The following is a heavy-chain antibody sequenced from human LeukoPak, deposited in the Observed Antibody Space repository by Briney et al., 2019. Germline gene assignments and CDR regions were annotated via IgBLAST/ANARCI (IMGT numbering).Heavy chain of an antibody. D-gene: IGHD3-10*01. CDR3: ARTYYYGSGKYYYYGMDV. V-gene: IGHV5-51*01. CDR1: GYSFTSYW. CDR2: IYPGDSDT. Sequence: GESLKISCKGSGYSFTSYWIGWVRQMPVKGLEWMGIIYPGDSDTRYSPSFQGQVTISADKSISTAYLQWSSLKASDTAMYYCARTYYYGSGKYYYYGMDVWGQGTLVTVSS. J-gene: IGHJ6*02.